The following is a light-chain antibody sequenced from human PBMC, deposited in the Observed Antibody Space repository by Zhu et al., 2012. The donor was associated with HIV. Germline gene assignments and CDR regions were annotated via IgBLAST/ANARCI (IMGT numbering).Light chain of an antibody. CDR1: QGISNH. Sequence: DIQLTQSPSFLSASVGDRVTITCRASQGISNHLARYHQKPGKAPKLLIYGASVLQSGVPSRFSGSGSGTDFTLTINRLEPEDFAVYYCQQYGRSVGTFGQGTKVEIK. CDR2: GAS. CDR3: QQYGRSVGT. J-gene: IGKJ1*01. V-gene: IGKV1-9*01.